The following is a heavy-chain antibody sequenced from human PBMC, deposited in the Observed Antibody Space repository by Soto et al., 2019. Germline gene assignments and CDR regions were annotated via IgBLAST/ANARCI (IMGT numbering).Heavy chain of an antibody. V-gene: IGHV3-64*01. CDR1: GFTFSSYA. Sequence: EVQLVESGGGLVQPGGSLRLSCAASGFTFSSYAMHWVRQAPGKGLEYVSAISSNGGSTYYANSVKGRFTISRDNSKNTLYLQMGSLRAEEMAVYYCARELDGSGWYGYWGQGTLVTVSS. D-gene: IGHD6-19*01. CDR2: ISSNGGST. CDR3: ARELDGSGWYGY. J-gene: IGHJ4*02.